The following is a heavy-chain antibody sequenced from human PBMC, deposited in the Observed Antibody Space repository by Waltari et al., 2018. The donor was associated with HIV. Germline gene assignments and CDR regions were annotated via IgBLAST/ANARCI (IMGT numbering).Heavy chain of an antibody. J-gene: IGHJ5*02. V-gene: IGHV1-2*02. Sequence: QVQLVQSGAAVKKPGASVKVSCKASGYTFTGYYIHWVRQAPGQGLEWMGWMNPKSGGTNYAQEFQGRVTMTRDTSISTGYLELSRLRSDDTAVYYCARGDYGDYESLFDPWGQGTLVTVSS. CDR2: MNPKSGGT. CDR3: ARGDYGDYESLFDP. D-gene: IGHD4-17*01. CDR1: GYTFTGYY.